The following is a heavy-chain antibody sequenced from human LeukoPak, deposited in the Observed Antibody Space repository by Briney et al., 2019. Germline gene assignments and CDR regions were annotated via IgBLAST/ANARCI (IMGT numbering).Heavy chain of an antibody. CDR3: ARDSKGALYSGSYGPPGY. D-gene: IGHD1-26*01. J-gene: IGHJ4*02. Sequence: GGSLRLSCAASGFTFSSYSMNWVRQAPGKGLEWVSSISSISSYIYYADSVKGRFTISRDNAKNSLYLQMNSLRAEDTAVYYCARDSKGALYSGSYGPPGYWGQGTLVTVSS. CDR2: ISSISSYI. CDR1: GFTFSSYS. V-gene: IGHV3-21*01.